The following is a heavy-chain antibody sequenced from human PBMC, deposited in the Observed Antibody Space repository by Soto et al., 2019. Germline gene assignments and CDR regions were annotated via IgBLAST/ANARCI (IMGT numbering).Heavy chain of an antibody. V-gene: IGHV5-51*01. Sequence: HGESLKISCKGSGYSFTSYWIGWVRQMPGKGMEWKGIIYPGDSDTRYSPSFQGQVTISADKSISTAYLQWSSLKASDTAMYYCARANCGGYCYSWDYYYGMYVWGQGTTVTVSS. CDR2: IYPGDSDT. J-gene: IGHJ6*02. D-gene: IGHD2-21*02. CDR1: GYSFTSYW. CDR3: ARANCGGYCYSWDYYYGMYV.